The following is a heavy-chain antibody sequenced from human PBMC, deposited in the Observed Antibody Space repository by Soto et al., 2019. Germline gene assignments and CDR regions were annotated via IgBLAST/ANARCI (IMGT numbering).Heavy chain of an antibody. V-gene: IGHV3-73*01. CDR2: IRSKANSYAT. D-gene: IGHD3-10*01. CDR3: TRHVVVRGVMVYMDV. CDR1: GFTFSGSA. J-gene: IGHJ6*03. Sequence: GGSLRLSCAASGFTFSGSAMHWVRQASGKGLEWVGRIRSKANSYATAYAASVKGRFTISRDDSKNTAYLQMNSLKTEDTAVYYCTRHVVVRGVMVYMDVWGKGTTVTVSS.